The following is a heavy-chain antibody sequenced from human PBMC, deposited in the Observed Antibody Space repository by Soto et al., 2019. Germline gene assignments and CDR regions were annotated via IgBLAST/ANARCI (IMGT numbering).Heavy chain of an antibody. Sequence: HPGGSLRLSCAASGFTFSSYSMNWVRQAPGKGLEWVSYISSSSSTIYYADSVKGRFTISRDNAKNSLYLQMNSLRAEDTAVYYCARETQGVATVTTYYMDVWGKGTTVTVSS. CDR1: GFTFSSYS. J-gene: IGHJ6*03. D-gene: IGHD4-17*01. V-gene: IGHV3-48*01. CDR3: ARETQGVATVTTYYMDV. CDR2: ISSSSSTI.